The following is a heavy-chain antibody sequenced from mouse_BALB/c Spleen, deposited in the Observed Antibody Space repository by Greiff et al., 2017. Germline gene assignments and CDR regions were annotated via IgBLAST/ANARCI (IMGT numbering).Heavy chain of an antibody. V-gene: IGHV2-9-2*01. D-gene: IGHD2-3*01. CDR2: IWTGGGT. Sequence: QVQLQQSGPGLVAPSQSLSITCTVSGFSLTSYDISWIRQPPGKGLEWLGVIWTGGGTNYNSAFMSRLSISKDNSKSQVFLKMNSLQTDDTAIYYCVRDRIYDGYSYAMDYWGQGTSVTVSS. J-gene: IGHJ4*01. CDR3: VRDRIYDGYSYAMDY. CDR1: GFSLTSYD.